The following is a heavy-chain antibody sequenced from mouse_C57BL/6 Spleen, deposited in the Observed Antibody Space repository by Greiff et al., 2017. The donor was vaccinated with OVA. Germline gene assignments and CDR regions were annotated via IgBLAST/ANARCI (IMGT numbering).Heavy chain of an antibody. CDR3: ARDRGRDCDY. Sequence: QVQLQQPGAELVRPGTSVKLSCKASGYTFTSYWMHWVKQRPGQGLEWSGVIDPSDSYTNSNKKFKGKATWTVDTSSSTAYMQLSSLTSEDSAVYYCARDRGRDCDYWGQGTTLTVSS. V-gene: IGHV1-59*01. D-gene: IGHD3-3*01. J-gene: IGHJ2*01. CDR2: IDPSDSYT. CDR1: GYTFTSYW.